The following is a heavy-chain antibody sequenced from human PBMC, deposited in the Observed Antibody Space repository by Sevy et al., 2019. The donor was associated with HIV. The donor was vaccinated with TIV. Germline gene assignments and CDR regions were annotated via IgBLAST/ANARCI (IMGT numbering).Heavy chain of an antibody. V-gene: IGHV3-7*01. Sequence: GGSLRLSCAASGFTFGSYWMTWVRQAPGKGLEWVANIKEDGSGRFYVASVRGRFTVSRDNAKKTLYLQMNNLRGEDTALYYCARLYSSSSGRGLDNWGQGALVTVSS. J-gene: IGHJ4*02. CDR3: ARLYSSSSGRGLDN. D-gene: IGHD6-6*01. CDR2: IKEDGSGR. CDR1: GFTFGSYW.